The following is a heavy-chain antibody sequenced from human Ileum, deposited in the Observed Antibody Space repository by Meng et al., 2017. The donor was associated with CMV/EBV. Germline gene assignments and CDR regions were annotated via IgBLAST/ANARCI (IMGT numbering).Heavy chain of an antibody. CDR3: ATEYSSNYFPDY. V-gene: IGHV3-7*04. D-gene: IGHD6-13*01. CDR1: EFMFSSYW. CDR2: IKQDGSEK. J-gene: IGHJ4*02. Sequence: CVASEFMFSSYWMSWVRQATGKGLEWVANIKQDGSEKYYVDSVKGRFTISRDNGKNSMYLQMNSPRVEDTAVYYCATEYSSNYFPDYWGQGALVTVSS.